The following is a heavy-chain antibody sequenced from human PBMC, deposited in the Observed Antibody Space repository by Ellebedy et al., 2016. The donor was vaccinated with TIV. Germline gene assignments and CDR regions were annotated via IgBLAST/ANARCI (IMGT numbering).Heavy chain of an antibody. V-gene: IGHV3-7*01. J-gene: IGHJ6*03. CDR2: IKQDGSAK. CDR1: GFTFSSYR. CDR3: ARRYMDV. Sequence: GESLKISXAASGFTFSSYRMQWVRQAPGKGLEWVANIKQDGSAKYYVDSVKGRFTISRDNAKNSVYLQMNNLRAEDTAVYYCARRYMDVWGRGTTVTVSS.